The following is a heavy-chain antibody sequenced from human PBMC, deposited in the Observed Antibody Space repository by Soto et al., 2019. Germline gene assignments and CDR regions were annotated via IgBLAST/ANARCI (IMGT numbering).Heavy chain of an antibody. V-gene: IGHV3-30*03. CDR1: GFTFSSYG. J-gene: IGHJ6*02. CDR2: ILYDGSNK. Sequence: QVQLVESGGGVVQPGRSLRLSCAASGFTFSSYGMHWVRQAPGKGLEWVAAILYDGSNKYYADSVKGRFTISRDNSKNTLYLQMNSRRAEDTAVYYCARGAYYDVLTGSYSYGMDVWAKGPRSPSP. CDR3: ARGAYYDVLTGSYSYGMDV. D-gene: IGHD3-9*01.